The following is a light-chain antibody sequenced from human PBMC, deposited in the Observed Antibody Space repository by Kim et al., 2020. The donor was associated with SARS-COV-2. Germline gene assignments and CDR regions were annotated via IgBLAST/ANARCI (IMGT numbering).Light chain of an antibody. CDR3: ISYSNRSSYV. CDR1: GNDVGTNNY. J-gene: IGLJ1*01. V-gene: IGLV2-14*03. CDR2: NVS. Sequence: RSITISCSGTGNDVGTNNYVSWYQQHPDKAPKLIIYNVSERPSGVSNRFSASKSDNTASLTISGLQAEDEAEYYCISYSNRSSYVLGTGTKVTVL.